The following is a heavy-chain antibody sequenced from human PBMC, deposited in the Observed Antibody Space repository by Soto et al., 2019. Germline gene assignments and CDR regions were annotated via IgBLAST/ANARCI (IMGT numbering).Heavy chain of an antibody. V-gene: IGHV3-30-3*01. CDR1: GFTFSRYA. CDR3: ARDVAVLRFLEWLSFDY. D-gene: IGHD3-3*01. Sequence: PGGSLRLSCAASGFTFSRYAMHWVRQAPGKGLEWVAVISYDGSNKYYADSVKGRFTISRDNSKNTLYLQMNSLRAEDTAVYYCARDVAVLRFLEWLSFDYWGQGTLVTVSS. CDR2: ISYDGSNK. J-gene: IGHJ4*02.